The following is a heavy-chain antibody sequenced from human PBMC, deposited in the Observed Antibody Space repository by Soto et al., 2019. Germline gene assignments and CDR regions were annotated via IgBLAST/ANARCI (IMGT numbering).Heavy chain of an antibody. D-gene: IGHD2-21*02. V-gene: IGHV1-46*01. Sequence: GASVKVSCKASGYTFTSYYMHWVRQAPGQGLEWMGIINPSGGSTSYAQKFQGRVTMTRDTSTSTVYMELSSLRSEDTAVYYCAGDRVVVTAYAHYYYGRDVWGQGTRVTVP. CDR2: INPSGGST. CDR3: AGDRVVVTAYAHYYYGRDV. CDR1: GYTFTSYY. J-gene: IGHJ6*02.